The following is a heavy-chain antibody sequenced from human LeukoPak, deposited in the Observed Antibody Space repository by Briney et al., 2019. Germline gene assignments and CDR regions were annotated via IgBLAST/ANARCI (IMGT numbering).Heavy chain of an antibody. CDR3: ARDRPFYYYDSSGYLFDY. J-gene: IGHJ4*02. V-gene: IGHV3-11*04. CDR2: ISSSGSTI. CDR1: GFTFSDYY. D-gene: IGHD3-22*01. Sequence: GGSLRLSCAASGFTFSDYYMSWIRQAPGKGLEWVSYISSSGSTIYYADSVKGRFTISRDNAKNSLYLQMNSLRDEDTAVYYCARDRPFYYYDSSGYLFDYWGQGTLVTVSS.